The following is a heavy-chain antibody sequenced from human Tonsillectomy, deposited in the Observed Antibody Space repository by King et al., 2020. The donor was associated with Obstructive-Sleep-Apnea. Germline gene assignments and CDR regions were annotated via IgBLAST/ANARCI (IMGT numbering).Heavy chain of an antibody. D-gene: IGHD1-26*01. J-gene: IGHJ4*02. CDR3: AREGATTSYFDY. Sequence: VQLVESGGGLVQPGVSLRLSCAASVFTFSIFWMSWVRQSPGKALEWVANIQQDESEIYYVDSVKVRFTISIDNAKNSLYLQMNSLRAEDTAVYYCAREGATTSYFDYWGQGTLVTVSS. CDR1: VFTFSIFW. CDR2: IQQDESEI. V-gene: IGHV3-7*01.